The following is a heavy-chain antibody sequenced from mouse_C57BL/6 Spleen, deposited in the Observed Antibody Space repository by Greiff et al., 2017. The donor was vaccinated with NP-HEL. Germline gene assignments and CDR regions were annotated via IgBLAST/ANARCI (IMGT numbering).Heavy chain of an antibody. Sequence: EVMLVESGGGLVKPGGSLKLSCAASGFTFSDYGMHWVRQAPEKGLEWVAYISSGSSTIYYADTVKGRFTISRDNAKNTLFLQLTSLRSEDTAMYYCARDYSNYGYFDYWGQGTTLTVSS. CDR1: GFTFSDYG. CDR2: ISSGSSTI. J-gene: IGHJ2*01. CDR3: ARDYSNYGYFDY. D-gene: IGHD2-5*01. V-gene: IGHV5-17*01.